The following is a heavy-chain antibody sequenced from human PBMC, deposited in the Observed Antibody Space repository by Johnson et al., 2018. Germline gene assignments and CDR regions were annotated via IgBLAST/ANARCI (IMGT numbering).Heavy chain of an antibody. CDR2: ISGSGAGT. CDR1: GFTFSSYA. J-gene: IGHJ6*04. D-gene: IGHD3-10*02. CDR3: ARELFVTIYGMDV. Sequence: VQLVQSGGGVVQXGGSLRLSCAASGFTFSSYAMSWVRQAPGTGLEWVPIISGSGAGTYYSDSVKGRFTISRVNSRNTLYLQMNSLRAEDTAVYYCARELFVTIYGMDVWGKGTTVTVSS. V-gene: IGHV3-23*04.